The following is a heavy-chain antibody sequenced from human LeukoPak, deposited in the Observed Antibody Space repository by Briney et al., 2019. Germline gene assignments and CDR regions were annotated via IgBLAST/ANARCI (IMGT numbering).Heavy chain of an antibody. J-gene: IGHJ4*02. Sequence: GGSLRLSCAASGFTFSGYAMNWVRQAPGKGLEWVSSINGGGNTFYADSVKGRFAISRDNAKNSLYLQMNGLRAEDTAVYYCARDRYSDGFDYWGQGTLVTVSS. CDR3: ARDRYSDGFDY. CDR1: GFTFSGYA. D-gene: IGHD5-18*01. CDR2: INGGGNT. V-gene: IGHV3-21*06.